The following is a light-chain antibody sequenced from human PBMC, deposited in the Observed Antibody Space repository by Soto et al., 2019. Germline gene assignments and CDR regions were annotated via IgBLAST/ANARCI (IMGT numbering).Light chain of an antibody. Sequence: QSALTQPRSVSESPGQSVTISCTGNSSDVGGYNYVSWYQQHPGKAPKLMIYDVSKRPSGVPDRFSGSKSGNTASLTISGLQAEDEADYYCCSYAGSYTYVFGTGTKLTVL. J-gene: IGLJ1*01. V-gene: IGLV2-11*01. CDR3: CSYAGSYTYV. CDR1: SSDVGGYNY. CDR2: DVS.